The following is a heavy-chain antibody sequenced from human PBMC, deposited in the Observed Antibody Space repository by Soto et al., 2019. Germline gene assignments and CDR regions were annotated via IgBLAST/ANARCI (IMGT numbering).Heavy chain of an antibody. V-gene: IGHV3-21*01. J-gene: IGHJ4*02. CDR1: GFTFTNYN. D-gene: IGHD2-8*01. Sequence: PGGSLRLSCAASGFTFTNYNMNWVRQAPGKGLEWVSFISSSSSDIYYADSVKGRFTISIDNAKNSLYLQMNSLRAEDTAIYYCARDNGRGSSTSYYFEYWGQGTLVTVS. CDR3: ARDNGRGSSTSYYFEY. CDR2: ISSSSSDI.